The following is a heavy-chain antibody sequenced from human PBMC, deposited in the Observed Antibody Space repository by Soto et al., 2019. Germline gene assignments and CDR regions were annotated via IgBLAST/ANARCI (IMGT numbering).Heavy chain of an antibody. D-gene: IGHD4-17*01. CDR1: GGSFNSYA. Sequence: ASLKDSCRDSGGSFNSYAISCGRQAPGQGLEWMGIVNPSGDNTNYAQKFRGRVTMTRDTSTNTVHMELSSLRSDDTAVYFCARELGGTTVNTLFDHWGQGTVVTVSS. J-gene: IGHJ4*02. CDR3: ARELGGTTVNTLFDH. V-gene: IGHV1-46*02. CDR2: VNPSGDNT.